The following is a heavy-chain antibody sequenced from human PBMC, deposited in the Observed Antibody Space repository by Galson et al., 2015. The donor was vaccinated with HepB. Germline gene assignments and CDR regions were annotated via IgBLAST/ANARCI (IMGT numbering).Heavy chain of an antibody. Sequence: SVKVSCKASGYTFTRNGISWVRQAPGQGLEWMGWISTNSGNTYYAQKFQDRLIMTTERSTSTAYMEPRSLTSDDTAFYYCARDVWYAFEMWGQGTMVTVS. D-gene: IGHD3-16*01. CDR2: ISTNSGNT. V-gene: IGHV1-18*01. CDR1: GYTFTRNG. J-gene: IGHJ3*02. CDR3: ARDVWYAFEM.